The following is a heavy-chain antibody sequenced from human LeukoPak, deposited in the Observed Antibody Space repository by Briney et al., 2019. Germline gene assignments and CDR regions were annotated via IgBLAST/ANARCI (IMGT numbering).Heavy chain of an antibody. V-gene: IGHV1-2*02. CDR3: ARSGIAAAGTWYYYYYYMDV. D-gene: IGHD6-13*01. Sequence: GASVKVSCKASGYTFTGYYMHWVRQAPGQGLEWMGWINPNSGGTNYAQKLQGRVTMTTDTSTSTAYMELRSLRSDDTAVYYCARSGIAAAGTWYYYYYYMDVWGKGTTVTISS. J-gene: IGHJ6*03. CDR1: GYTFTGYY. CDR2: INPNSGGT.